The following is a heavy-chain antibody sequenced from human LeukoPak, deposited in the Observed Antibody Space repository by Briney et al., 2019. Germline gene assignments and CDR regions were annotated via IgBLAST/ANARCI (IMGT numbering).Heavy chain of an antibody. V-gene: IGHV3-33*01. CDR1: GFTFSDYG. Sequence: PGGSLRLSCSASGFTFSDYGIHWVRQAPGKGLEWVSLIWYDGSKIYYADSVKGRFSISKDNSENAVYLQMNSLRAEDTAIYYCARGGATLGYYYYAMDVWGQGTTVTVYS. J-gene: IGHJ6*02. CDR3: ARGGATLGYYYYAMDV. D-gene: IGHD1-26*01. CDR2: IWYDGSKI.